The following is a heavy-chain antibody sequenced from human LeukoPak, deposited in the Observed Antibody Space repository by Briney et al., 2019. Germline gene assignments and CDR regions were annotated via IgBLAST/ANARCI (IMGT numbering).Heavy chain of an antibody. CDR3: AREYDYGVSRADY. CDR1: GFTFSSYW. J-gene: IGHJ4*02. Sequence: GGSLRLSCAASGFTFSSYWMSWVRQAPGKGLVWVAHINQDGSEKHFVDSGEGRFTISRDNAANSLFLQMNSLRAEDTAVYYCAREYDYGVSRADYWGQGTLVTVSS. V-gene: IGHV3-7*01. D-gene: IGHD4-17*01. CDR2: INQDGSEK.